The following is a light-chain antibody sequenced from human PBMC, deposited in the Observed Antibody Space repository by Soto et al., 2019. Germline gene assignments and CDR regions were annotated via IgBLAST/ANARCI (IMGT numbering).Light chain of an antibody. V-gene: IGKV3-11*01. CDR1: QSVSSY. CDR3: HQRSNLVIT. J-gene: IGKJ5*01. Sequence: EIVLTQSPATLSLSPGERATLSCRASQSVSSYLAWYQQKPGQAPRLLIYDASNRATGIPARFSGSGSGTDFTLTISSLEPEDFAVYYCHQRSNLVITFSQGTRLEIK. CDR2: DAS.